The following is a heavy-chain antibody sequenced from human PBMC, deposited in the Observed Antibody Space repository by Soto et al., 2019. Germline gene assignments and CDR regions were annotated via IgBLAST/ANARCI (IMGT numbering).Heavy chain of an antibody. V-gene: IGHV4-31*03. CDR3: ARGGGVWGSYRWNFDY. D-gene: IGHD3-16*02. Sequence: SETLSLTCTVSGGSISSGGYYWSWIHQHPGKGLEWIGYIYYSGSTYYNPSLKSRVTISVDTSKNQFTLKLSSVTAADTAVYYCARGGGVWGSYRWNFDYWGQGTLVTVSS. J-gene: IGHJ4*02. CDR1: GGSISSGGYY. CDR2: IYYSGST.